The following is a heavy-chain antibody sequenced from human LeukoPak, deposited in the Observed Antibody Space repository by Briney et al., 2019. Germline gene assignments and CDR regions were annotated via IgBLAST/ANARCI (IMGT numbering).Heavy chain of an antibody. CDR1: GFTFSSYW. CDR3: ARDKPGDSCYIY. D-gene: IGHD2-2*02. J-gene: IGHJ4*02. V-gene: IGHV3-7*01. Sequence: PGGSLRLSCAASGFTFSSYWMIWVRQAPGKGLERVANIKQAGSEKYYVDSVKGRFTISRDNAKNSLYLQMNSLRAEDTAVYYCARDKPGDSCYIYWGQGTLVTVSS. CDR2: IKQAGSEK.